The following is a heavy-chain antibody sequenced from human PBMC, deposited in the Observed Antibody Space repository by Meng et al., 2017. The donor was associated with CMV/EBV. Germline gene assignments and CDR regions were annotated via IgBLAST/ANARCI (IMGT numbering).Heavy chain of an antibody. V-gene: IGHV3-21*01. J-gene: IGHJ6*02. CDR1: GFTFDDYG. CDR2: ISSSSSYI. CDR3: ARDRGGDIAPYYYYGMDV. Sequence: GGSLRLSCAASGFTFDDYGMSWVRQAPGKGLEWVSSISSSSSYIYYADSVKGRFTISRDNAKNSLYLQMNSLRAEDTAVYYCARDRGGDIAPYYYYGMDVWGQGTTVTVSS. D-gene: IGHD2-15*01.